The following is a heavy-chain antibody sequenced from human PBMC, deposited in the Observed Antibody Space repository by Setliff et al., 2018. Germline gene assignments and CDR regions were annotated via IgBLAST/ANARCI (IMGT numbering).Heavy chain of an antibody. CDR2: ISSGSVAI. V-gene: IGHV3-48*04. J-gene: IGHJ4*02. D-gene: IGHD2-15*01. CDR1: GFSLNSYN. Sequence: GGSLRLSCAASGFSLNSYNMNWVRQTPGKGLEWVSYISSGSVAIYYTDSVKGRFTFSRDNAKNSLYLQMNSLRAEDTAVYFCARSENCYATHCSPYDYWGQGALVTAPQ. CDR3: ARSENCYATHCSPYDY.